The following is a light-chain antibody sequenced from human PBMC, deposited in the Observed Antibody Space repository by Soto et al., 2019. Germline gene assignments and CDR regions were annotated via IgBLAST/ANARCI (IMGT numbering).Light chain of an antibody. Sequence: DIQMTQSPSSLAASVGDRVTITCRTSQYVKNYLNWYQQKPGKAPRLLISVASKLQSGVPSRFIGSGSGTDFTLTINSLRPEDFGTYYCQQGYSTPPITFGQGTRLEIK. J-gene: IGKJ5*01. V-gene: IGKV1-39*01. CDR3: QQGYSTPPIT. CDR2: VAS. CDR1: QYVKNY.